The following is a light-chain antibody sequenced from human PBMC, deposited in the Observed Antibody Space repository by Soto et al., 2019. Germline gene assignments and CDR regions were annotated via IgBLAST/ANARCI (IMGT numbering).Light chain of an antibody. CDR3: QQYNSYST. J-gene: IGKJ1*01. CDR2: KAS. CDR1: QGVSSW. Sequence: DIQMTQSASAVSASVGDRVTITCRASQGVSSWLAWYQQKPGKAPKLLIYKASSLESGVPSRFSGSGSGTEFTLTISSLQPDDFATYYCQQYNSYSTFGQGTKVDIK. V-gene: IGKV1-5*03.